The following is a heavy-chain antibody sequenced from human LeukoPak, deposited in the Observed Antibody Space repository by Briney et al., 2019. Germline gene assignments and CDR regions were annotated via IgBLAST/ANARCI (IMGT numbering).Heavy chain of an antibody. V-gene: IGHV3-30*04. CDR3: AREEVVPAAIEYYYYMDV. CDR1: GFTFSNYA. D-gene: IGHD2-2*01. Sequence: GGSLRLSCAASGFTFSNYAMHWVRQAPGKGLEWMSVISYDGRNKYFADSVKGRFTLSRDNSKNTLYLQMNNLRAEDTAVYYCAREEVVPAAIEYYYYMDVWGKGTTVTISS. CDR2: ISYDGRNK. J-gene: IGHJ6*03.